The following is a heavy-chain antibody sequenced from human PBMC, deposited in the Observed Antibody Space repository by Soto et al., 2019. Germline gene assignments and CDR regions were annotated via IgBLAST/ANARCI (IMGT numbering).Heavy chain of an antibody. CDR3: ARRESDFWSGYYNWFDP. CDR2: INHSGST. CDR1: GGSFNGYY. J-gene: IGHJ5*02. Sequence: ETLSLTCAVYGGSFNGYYWSWIRHPPGEGLEWIGEINHSGSTNYNPSLKSRVTISVDTSKNQFSLKLSSVTAADTAVYYCARRESDFWSGYYNWFDPWGRGTLVTVSS. V-gene: IGHV4-34*01. D-gene: IGHD3-3*01.